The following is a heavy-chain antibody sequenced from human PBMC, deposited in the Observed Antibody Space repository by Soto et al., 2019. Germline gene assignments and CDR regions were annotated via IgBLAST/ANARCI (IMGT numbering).Heavy chain of an antibody. J-gene: IGHJ6*02. Sequence: QVQLVQSGAEVKKPGASVKVSCKASGYTFTSYGISWVRQAPGQGLEWMGRISAYTGNTNYAQQLQGRVTMNTDTSTSTGYIELRSLRSDDTAVYYCARSGTTWGINYYYCGMDVWGQGTTVTVSS. CDR1: GYTFTSYG. V-gene: IGHV1-18*01. D-gene: IGHD1-7*01. CDR3: ARSGTTWGINYYYCGMDV. CDR2: ISAYTGNT.